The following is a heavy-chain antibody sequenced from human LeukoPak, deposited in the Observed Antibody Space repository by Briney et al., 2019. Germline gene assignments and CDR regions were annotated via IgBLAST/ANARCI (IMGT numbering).Heavy chain of an antibody. V-gene: IGHV3-74*01. Sequence: GGSLRLSCAASGFTFTEYSMIWVRQAPGKGLVWVSRINSDGSSTSYADSVKGRFTISRDNAKNTLYLQMNSLRAEDTAVYYCARVRQQLVHDYWGQGTLVTVSS. CDR1: GFTFTEYS. CDR3: ARVRQQLVHDY. J-gene: IGHJ4*02. CDR2: INSDGSST. D-gene: IGHD6-13*01.